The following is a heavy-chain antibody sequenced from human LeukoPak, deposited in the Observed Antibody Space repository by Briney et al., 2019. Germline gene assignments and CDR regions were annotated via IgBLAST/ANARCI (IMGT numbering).Heavy chain of an antibody. CDR3: ARGGGSGWPNYFDY. CDR1: GGSISSYY. D-gene: IGHD6-19*01. V-gene: IGHV4-59*01. CDR2: IYYSGST. J-gene: IGHJ4*02. Sequence: SETLSLTCTVSGGSISSYYWSWIRQPPGKGLEWIGYIYYSGSTNYNPSLKSRVTISVDTSKNQSSLKLSSVTAADTAVYYCARGGGSGWPNYFDYWGQGTLVTVSS.